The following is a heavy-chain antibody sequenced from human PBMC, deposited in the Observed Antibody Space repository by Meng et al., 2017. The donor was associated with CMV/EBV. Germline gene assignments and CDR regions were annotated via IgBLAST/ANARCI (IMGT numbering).Heavy chain of an antibody. D-gene: IGHD4-11*01. CDR3: ARGSRTVTYYYYGMDV. CDR2: ISSSGSTI. J-gene: IGHJ6*02. V-gene: IGHV3-11*01. CDR1: GFTFSDYY. Sequence: GGSLRLSCAASGFTFSDYYMSWIRQAPGKGLEWVSYISSSGSTIYYADSVKGRFTISRDNAKNSLYLQMNSLRAEDTAVYYCARGSRTVTYYYYGMDVWGQGTTVTVS.